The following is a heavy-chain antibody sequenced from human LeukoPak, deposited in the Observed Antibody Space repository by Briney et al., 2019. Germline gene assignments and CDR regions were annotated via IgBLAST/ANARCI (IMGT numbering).Heavy chain of an antibody. D-gene: IGHD3-9*01. CDR3: ARGGTYNDILSFDP. V-gene: IGHV4-39*07. Sequence: SETLSLTCTVSGGSISSRSYCWGWIRQPPGKGLEWIGSIHYSGSTYQNPSLKRRVTISVDTSRNQFSLNLTSVTAADTAVYYCARGGTYNDILSFDPWGQGTLVTVSS. CDR2: IHYSGST. J-gene: IGHJ5*02. CDR1: GGSISSRSYC.